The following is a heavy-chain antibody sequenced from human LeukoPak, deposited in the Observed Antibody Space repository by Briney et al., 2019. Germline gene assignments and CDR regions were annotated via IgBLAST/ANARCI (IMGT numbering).Heavy chain of an antibody. CDR3: ARAEDSSGYKVDY. CDR1: GGSLSTYY. D-gene: IGHD3-22*01. J-gene: IGHJ4*02. Sequence: SETLSLTCTVSGGSLSTYYWSWIRQPPGKGLEWIGYIYYSGNSNYNPSLKSRVTMSLDTSKNQFSLKLSSVTAADTAVYYRARAEDSSGYKVDYWGQGTLVTVSS. V-gene: IGHV4-59*12. CDR2: IYYSGNS.